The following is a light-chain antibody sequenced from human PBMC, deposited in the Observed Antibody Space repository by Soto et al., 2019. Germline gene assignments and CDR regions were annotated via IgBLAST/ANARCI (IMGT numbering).Light chain of an antibody. CDR3: QQCGLSPRT. V-gene: IGKV3-20*01. J-gene: IGKJ1*01. Sequence: EVVLTQSPVTLSLSPGDRATITCRASQSISSRYLAWYQQKPGQAPRLLIYGTFNRATGTPDRFSGDGSGTDFTLTINRLEPEDFAVYFCQQCGLSPRTFGQGTKVEV. CDR1: QSISSRY. CDR2: GTF.